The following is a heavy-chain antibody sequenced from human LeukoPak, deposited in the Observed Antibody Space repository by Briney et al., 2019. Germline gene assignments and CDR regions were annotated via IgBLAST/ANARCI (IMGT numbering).Heavy chain of an antibody. J-gene: IGHJ3*02. V-gene: IGHV4-59*12. CDR1: GGSISGYF. CDR3: AIFPNDYGDFDAFDI. Sequence: SETLSLTCTVSGGSISGYFWSWIRQPAGKGLEWIGYIHYTGTTSYNPSLKGRVTISADASKNQFSLKLSSVTAADTAVYYCAIFPNDYGDFDAFDIWGQGTMVTVSS. CDR2: IHYTGTT. D-gene: IGHD4-17*01.